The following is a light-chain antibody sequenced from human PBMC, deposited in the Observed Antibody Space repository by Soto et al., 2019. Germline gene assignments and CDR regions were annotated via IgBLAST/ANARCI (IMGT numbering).Light chain of an antibody. CDR2: YAS. Sequence: DIQMTQSPSTLSASVGDRVTITCRASQSISSWLAWYQQKPGKAPKLLIYYASSLESGVPSRFSGSGAGTELTLTISSLQPDDFATYYCQQYNSFWTFGQGTKVEIK. J-gene: IGKJ1*01. CDR3: QQYNSFWT. CDR1: QSISSW. V-gene: IGKV1-5*01.